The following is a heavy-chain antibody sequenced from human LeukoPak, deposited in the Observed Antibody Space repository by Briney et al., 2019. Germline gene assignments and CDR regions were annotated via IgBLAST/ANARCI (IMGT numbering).Heavy chain of an antibody. CDR3: TRGGTSAWDY. V-gene: IGHV3-23*01. CDR1: GFTFSSYA. D-gene: IGHD3-10*01. J-gene: IGHJ4*02. Sequence: PGGSLRLSCAASGFTFSSYAMSWVRQAPGKGLEWVSLLSGSGGDTYYADSVKGRLIISRDNSKNTLYLQMNSLRVEDTAVYFCTRGGTSAWDYWGQGTLVTVSS. CDR2: LSGSGGDT.